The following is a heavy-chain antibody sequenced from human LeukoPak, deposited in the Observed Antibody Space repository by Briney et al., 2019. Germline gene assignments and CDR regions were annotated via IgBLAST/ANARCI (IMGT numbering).Heavy chain of an antibody. CDR3: ARAGYSSVPYRYALDV. V-gene: IGHV3-33*01. D-gene: IGHD6-19*01. J-gene: IGHJ6*02. CDR1: GFIYNYYG. Sequence: GGSLRLSCAASGFIYNYYGMHWVRKAPGKGLEWVAVIWYDGSNKYYADSVRGRFTISRDNSKNTLYLQMNSLRAEDTAIYFCARAGYSSVPYRYALDVWGQGTTVTVSS. CDR2: IWYDGSNK.